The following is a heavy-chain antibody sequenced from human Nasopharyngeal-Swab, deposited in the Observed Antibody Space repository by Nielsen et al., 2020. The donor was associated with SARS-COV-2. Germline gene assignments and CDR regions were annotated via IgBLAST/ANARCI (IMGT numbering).Heavy chain of an antibody. CDR1: GFTFSSYW. D-gene: IGHD6-19*01. V-gene: IGHV3-7*03. CDR2: IKQSGSGQ. Sequence: GESLKISCAASGFTFSSYWMSWVRQAPGKGLEWVAHIKQSGSGQYYVDSVKGRFTISRDNAKNSLSLQMNSLRAEDTALYYCAKIPVADDAFDIWGQGTMVTVSS. CDR3: AKIPVADDAFDI. J-gene: IGHJ3*02.